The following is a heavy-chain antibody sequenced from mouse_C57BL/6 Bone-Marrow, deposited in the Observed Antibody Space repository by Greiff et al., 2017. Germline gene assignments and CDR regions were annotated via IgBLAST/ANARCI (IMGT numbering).Heavy chain of an antibody. CDR2: IDPETGGT. V-gene: IGHV1-15*01. CDR3: TRGGTTVVAG. J-gene: IGHJ2*01. Sequence: ESGAELVRPGASVTLSCKASGYTFTDYEMHWVKQTPVHGLEWIGAIDPETGGTAYNQKFKGKAILTADKSSSTAYMELRSLTSEDSAVYYCTRGGTTVVAGWGQGTTLTVSS. CDR1: GYTFTDYE. D-gene: IGHD1-1*01.